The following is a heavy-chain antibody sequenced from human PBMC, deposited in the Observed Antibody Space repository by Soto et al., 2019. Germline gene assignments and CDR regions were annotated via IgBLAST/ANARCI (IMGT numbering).Heavy chain of an antibody. D-gene: IGHD2-2*01. V-gene: IGHV3-23*01. CDR1: GFTFSSYA. CDR2: ISGSGGST. Sequence: GGSLRLSCAASGFTFSSYAMSWVRQAPGKGLEWVSSISGSGGSTNYADSVKGRFTISRDNSKNTLYLQMSSLRAEDTAVYYCAKGSSTSWPPTFDYWGQGTLVTVSS. CDR3: AKGSSTSWPPTFDY. J-gene: IGHJ4*02.